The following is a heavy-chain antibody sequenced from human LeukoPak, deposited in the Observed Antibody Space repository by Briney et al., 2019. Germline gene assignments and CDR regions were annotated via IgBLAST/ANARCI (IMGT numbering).Heavy chain of an antibody. V-gene: IGHV4-59*01. CDR1: GGSISSYY. CDR3: ARVYGDYQGYFYYYYGMDV. Sequence: KPSETLSLTCTVSGGSISSYYWSWIRQPPGKTLEWIGYIYYSGSTNYNPSLKSRVTISVDTSKNQFSLELSSVAAADTAVYYCARVYGDYQGYFYYYYGMDVWGQGTTVTVSS. D-gene: IGHD4-17*01. CDR2: IYYSGST. J-gene: IGHJ6*02.